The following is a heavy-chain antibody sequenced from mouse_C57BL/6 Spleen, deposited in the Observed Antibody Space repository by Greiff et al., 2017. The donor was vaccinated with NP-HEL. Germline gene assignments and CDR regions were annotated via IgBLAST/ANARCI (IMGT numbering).Heavy chain of an antibody. CDR1: GYTFTNYW. D-gene: IGHD1-1*01. V-gene: IGHV1-63*01. J-gene: IGHJ2*01. CDR3: ARYYGSSYYFDY. CDR2: IYPGGGYT. Sequence: VKLMESGAELVRPGTSVKMSCKASGYTFTNYWIGWAKQRPGHGLEWIGDIYPGGGYTNYNEKFKGKATLTADKSSSTAYMQFSSLTSEDSAIYYCARYYGSSYYFDYWGQGTTLTVSS.